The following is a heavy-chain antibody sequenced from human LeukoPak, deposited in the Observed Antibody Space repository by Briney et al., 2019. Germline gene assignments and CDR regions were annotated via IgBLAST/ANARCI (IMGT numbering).Heavy chain of an antibody. CDR1: GFTFSSYA. Sequence: PGGSLRLSCAASGFTFSSYAMSWVRQAPGKGLEGVSAISGSGGSTYYADSVKGRFTISRDNSKNTLYLQMNSLRAEDTAVYYCAKAYYDILTGYYPPLDYWGQGTLVTVSS. V-gene: IGHV3-23*01. CDR3: AKAYYDILTGYYPPLDY. J-gene: IGHJ4*02. D-gene: IGHD3-9*01. CDR2: ISGSGGST.